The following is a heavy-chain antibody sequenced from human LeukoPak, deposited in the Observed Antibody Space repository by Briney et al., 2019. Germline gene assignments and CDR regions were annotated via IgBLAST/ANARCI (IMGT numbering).Heavy chain of an antibody. Sequence: ASVKVPCKASGYTFTSYYMHWVRQAPGQGLEWMGIINPSGGSTSYAQKFQDRVTMTRDTSTSTVYMELSSLRSEDTAVYYCARDPPLTWYAFDIWGQGTMVTVSS. CDR1: GYTFTSYY. J-gene: IGHJ3*02. CDR3: ARDPPLTWYAFDI. D-gene: IGHD3-16*01. CDR2: INPSGGST. V-gene: IGHV1-46*01.